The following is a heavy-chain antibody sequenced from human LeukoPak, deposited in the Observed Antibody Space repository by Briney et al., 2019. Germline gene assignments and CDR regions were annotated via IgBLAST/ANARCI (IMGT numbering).Heavy chain of an antibody. J-gene: IGHJ6*03. CDR1: GFTFSSYG. CDR3: AKAPLRVVPAATTDYYYYMDV. V-gene: IGHV3-30*02. D-gene: IGHD2-2*01. CDR2: IRYDGSNK. Sequence: PGGSLRLSCAASGFTFSSYGMHWVRQAPGKGLEELAFIRYDGSNKYYADSVKGRFTISRDNSKTTLYLQMNSLTAEDTAVYYCAKAPLRVVPAATTDYYYYMDVWGKGTTVTVSS.